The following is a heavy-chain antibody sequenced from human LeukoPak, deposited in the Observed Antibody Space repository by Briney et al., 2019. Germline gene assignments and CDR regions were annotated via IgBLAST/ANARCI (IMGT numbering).Heavy chain of an antibody. J-gene: IGHJ5*02. CDR3: AKNGQSGFSFDP. Sequence: SETLSLTCAVYGESLNGHYWSWIRQSPGKGLEWIGEGSERGGTKFNPSLKSRVTISADTSKNQFSLKLSSVTAADTAVYHCAKNGQSGFSFDPWGRGTPVTVSS. CDR2: GSERGGT. V-gene: IGHV4-34*01. CDR1: GESLNGHY. D-gene: IGHD1-26*01.